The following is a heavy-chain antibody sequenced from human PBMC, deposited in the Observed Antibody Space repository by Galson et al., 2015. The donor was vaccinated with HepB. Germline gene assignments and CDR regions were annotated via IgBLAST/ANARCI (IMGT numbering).Heavy chain of an antibody. J-gene: IGHJ1*01. CDR1: GFTFSRYS. CDR3: ARPFGNNGCPDCSSQFQH. V-gene: IGHV3-48*01. Sequence: SLRLSCAASGFTFSRYSMNWIRQVPGKGLEWVSYISSSSSTTYYGDSVKGRFTISRDNAKNSLYLQMTSLRVDDTAVYYCARPFGNNGCPDCSSQFQHSGQGTLVTVSS. D-gene: IGHD1/OR15-1a*01. CDR2: ISSSSSTT.